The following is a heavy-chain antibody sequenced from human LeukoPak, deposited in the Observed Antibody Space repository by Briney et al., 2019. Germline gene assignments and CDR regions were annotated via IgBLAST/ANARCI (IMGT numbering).Heavy chain of an antibody. J-gene: IGHJ3*02. D-gene: IGHD4-11*01. CDR1: GFTFSSYG. CDR3: ARDPYKHNDYGNYGAFDI. V-gene: IGHV3-30*03. CDR2: ISYDGSNK. Sequence: GGSLRLSCAASGFTFSSYGMHWVRQAPGKGLEWVAVISYDGSNKYYADSVKGRFTISRDNAENSLYLQMNSLRAEDTAVYFCARDPYKHNDYGNYGAFDIWGQGTMVTVSS.